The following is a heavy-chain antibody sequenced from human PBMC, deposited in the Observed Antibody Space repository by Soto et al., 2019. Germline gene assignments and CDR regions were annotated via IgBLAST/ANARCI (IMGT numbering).Heavy chain of an antibody. J-gene: IGHJ4*02. CDR3: AKDTYYYDSSGYVY. Sequence: VGSLRLSCASSVFTFSSYAMSCVRHSPGKWLEWVSAISGSGGSTYYADSVKGRFTISRDNSKNTLYLQMNSLRAEDTAVYYCAKDTYYYDSSGYVYWGQGTLVSVS. V-gene: IGHV3-23*01. CDR2: ISGSGGST. CDR1: VFTFSSYA. D-gene: IGHD3-22*01.